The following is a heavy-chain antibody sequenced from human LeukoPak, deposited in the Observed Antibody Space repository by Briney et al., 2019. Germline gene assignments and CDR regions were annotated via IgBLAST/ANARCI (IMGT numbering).Heavy chain of an antibody. CDR1: GGTFSSYA. CDR3: ARGTALVTNYFDY. Sequence: SVKVSCTASGGTFSSYAISWVRQAPGQGLEWMGGIIPIFGTANYAQKFQGRVTITADESTSTAYMELSSLRSEDTAVYYCARGTALVTNYFDYWGQGTLVTVSS. D-gene: IGHD5-18*01. V-gene: IGHV1-69*13. J-gene: IGHJ4*02. CDR2: IIPIFGTA.